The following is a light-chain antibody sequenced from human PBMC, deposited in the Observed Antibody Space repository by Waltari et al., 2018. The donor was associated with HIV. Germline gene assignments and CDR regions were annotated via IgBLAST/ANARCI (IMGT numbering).Light chain of an antibody. J-gene: IGLJ3*02. V-gene: IGLV1-44*01. CDR1: SPYPGRKT. CDR3: AAWDDSLNVWV. Sequence: QPVLTHPPSASATPGQMVTISCSRGSPYPGRKTVDSYQQLPGTAPKLLIYSNDQRPSGIPDRFAGSKSGTSASLAISGLQSEDEADYYCAAWDDSLNVWVFGGGTKLTVL. CDR2: SND.